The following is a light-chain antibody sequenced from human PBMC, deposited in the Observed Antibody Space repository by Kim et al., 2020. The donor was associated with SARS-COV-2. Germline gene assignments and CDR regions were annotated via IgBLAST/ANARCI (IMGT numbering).Light chain of an antibody. J-gene: IGKJ1*01. CDR1: HGIRNNF. CDR2: AAS. CDR3: QQYASSPLT. Sequence: SPGERATLSCRASHGIRNNFIAWYQFKPGRSPRLLMTAASRRSTDIADRFSGSGSGTDFTLTISRLEPEDIAVYYCQQYASSPLTFGQGTKVDIK. V-gene: IGKV3-20*01.